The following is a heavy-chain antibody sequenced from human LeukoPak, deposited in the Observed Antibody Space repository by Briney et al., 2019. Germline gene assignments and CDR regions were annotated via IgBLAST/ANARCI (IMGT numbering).Heavy chain of an antibody. V-gene: IGHV1-8*01. CDR2: MNPNSGNR. Sequence: ASVKVSCKASEYTYTNYDINWVRQATGQGLEWMGWMNPNSGNRGYAQKFQGRVTMTRNTSISTAYMELSSLRSEDTAVYYCAGVGYYGSGSSVDYYYMDVWGKGTTVTISS. D-gene: IGHD3-10*01. CDR3: AGVGYYGSGSSVDYYYMDV. CDR1: EYTYTNYD. J-gene: IGHJ6*03.